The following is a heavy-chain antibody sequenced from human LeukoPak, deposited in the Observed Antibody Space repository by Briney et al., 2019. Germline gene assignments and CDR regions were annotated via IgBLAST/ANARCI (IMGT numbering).Heavy chain of an antibody. Sequence: GGSLRLSCAASGFTFSSYAMSWVRQAPGKGLEWVSGISGSGGSTYYADSVKGRFTISRDNSNNTLYLQMSSLRAEDTAVYYCAKDNYYDTSGYCDYWGQGTLVTVSS. J-gene: IGHJ4*02. CDR3: AKDNYYDTSGYCDY. CDR1: GFTFSSYA. D-gene: IGHD3-22*01. CDR2: ISGSGGST. V-gene: IGHV3-23*01.